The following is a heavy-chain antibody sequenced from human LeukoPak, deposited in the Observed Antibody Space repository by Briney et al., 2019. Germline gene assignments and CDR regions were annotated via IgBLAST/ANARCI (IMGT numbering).Heavy chain of an antibody. D-gene: IGHD1-7*01. CDR1: GGSISSGGYY. CDR3: ARDLGTTKGWNVDY. V-gene: IGHV4-30-2*01. J-gene: IGHJ4*02. CDR2: IYHSGST. Sequence: SQTLSLTCTVSGGSISSGGYYWSWIRQPPGKGLEWIGYIYHSGSTYYNPSLKSRVTISVDRSKNQFSLKLSSVTAADTAVYYCARDLGTTKGWNVDYWGQGTLVTVSS.